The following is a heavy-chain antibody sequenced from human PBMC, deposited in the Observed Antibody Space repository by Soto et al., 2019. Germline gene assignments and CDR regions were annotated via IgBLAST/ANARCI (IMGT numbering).Heavy chain of an antibody. J-gene: IGHJ6*02. CDR2: FIPLFFTA. D-gene: IGHD2-15*01. CDR1: GGNFNNYT. Sequence: VQLVQSGAEVKKPGSSVKVSCEASGGNFNNYTISWVRQAPGHGLEWMGGFIPLFFTASYSQTFQGRVTITADRSTSSVYMELGSLRYEDTGVYYCQLRSVHFEDGGFPSFYYGVDVWGQGATVTVS. V-gene: IGHV1-69*06. CDR3: QLRSVHFEDGGFPSFYYGVDV.